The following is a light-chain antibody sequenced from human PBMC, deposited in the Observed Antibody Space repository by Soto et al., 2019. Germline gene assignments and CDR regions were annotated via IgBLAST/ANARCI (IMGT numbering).Light chain of an antibody. V-gene: IGKV1-39*01. Sequence: TQMNQSPSSLSASVGDRVTITCRASQDIDIYLSWYQQKPGKVTKLLIYDESTLQSGVRSRFSGSGSGTDFTITINNLQPEDFATSYCQQSYRTPYTVGQGTKVDIK. CDR2: DES. J-gene: IGKJ2*01. CDR1: QDIDIY. CDR3: QQSYRTPYT.